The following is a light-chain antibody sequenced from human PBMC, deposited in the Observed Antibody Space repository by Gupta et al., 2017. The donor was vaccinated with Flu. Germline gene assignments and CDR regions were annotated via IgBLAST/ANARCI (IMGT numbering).Light chain of an antibody. Sequence: SSELTQSPSVSVYPGQTARISCSGDTLGHKYIYWYQQKPGQSPVLVIYQDNKRPSGIPERFAGSNSGNTATLTISGTQAMDEADYYCQAWDSSTPYVSGTWTKVTVL. CDR1: TLGHKY. V-gene: IGLV3-1*01. CDR3: QAWDSSTPYV. CDR2: QDN. J-gene: IGLJ1*01.